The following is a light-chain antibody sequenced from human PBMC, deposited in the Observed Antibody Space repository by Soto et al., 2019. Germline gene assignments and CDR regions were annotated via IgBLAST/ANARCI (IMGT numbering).Light chain of an antibody. CDR2: NAF. CDR1: QSVGNNY. J-gene: IGKJ5*01. CDR3: HQYAFSPQT. Sequence: EIVLTQSPGTLSLSAGERATLSCRASQSVGNNYLGWYQQKPGQAPRLLIYNAFNRATGISDRFSGSGSGTDFTLTVSRLEPDDFAVYYCHQYAFSPQTFGQGTRLEMK. V-gene: IGKV3-20*01.